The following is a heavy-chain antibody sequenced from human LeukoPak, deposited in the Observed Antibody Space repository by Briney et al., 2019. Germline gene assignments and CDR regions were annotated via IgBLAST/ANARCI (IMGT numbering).Heavy chain of an antibody. V-gene: IGHV4-59*12. D-gene: IGHD2-2*01. J-gene: IGHJ4*02. CDR2: IYYSGTT. CDR1: GGSISSYY. CDR3: ARVRGVVVPAAIVFDY. Sequence: SETLSLTCTVSGGSISSYYWSWIRQPPGKGLEWIGYIYYSGTTNYNPSLKSRVTISIDTSKNQFSLKLSSVTAADTAVYYCARVRGVVVPAAIVFDYWGQGTLVTVSS.